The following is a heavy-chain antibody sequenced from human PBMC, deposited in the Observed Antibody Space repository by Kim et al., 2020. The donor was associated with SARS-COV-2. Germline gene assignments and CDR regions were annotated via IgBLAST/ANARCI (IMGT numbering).Heavy chain of an antibody. J-gene: IGHJ4*02. Sequence: ASVKVSCKASGYTFTTYAIHWVRQAPGQSLEWMGWVNVCNGDTKYSQKFQGRVTITRDTSADTAYMEVSSLTSEDTAVFYCARAPYCTTDGCYSLGWPIDYWGRGTLVTVSA. D-gene: IGHD2-15*01. CDR3: ARAPYCTTDGCYSLGWPIDY. CDR1: GYTFTTYA. V-gene: IGHV1-3*01. CDR2: VNVCNGDT.